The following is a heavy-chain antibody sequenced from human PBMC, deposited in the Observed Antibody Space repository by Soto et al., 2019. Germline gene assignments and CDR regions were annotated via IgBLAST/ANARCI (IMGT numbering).Heavy chain of an antibody. J-gene: IGHJ6*02. D-gene: IGHD6-13*01. Sequence: LRLSCAASGFTFSSYGMHWVRQAPGKGLEWVAVISYDGSNKYYADSVKGRFTISRDNSKNTLYLQMNSLRAEDTAVYYCAKDRQQIYYYGMDVRGQGTTVTVSS. V-gene: IGHV3-30*18. CDR1: GFTFSSYG. CDR3: AKDRQQIYYYGMDV. CDR2: ISYDGSNK.